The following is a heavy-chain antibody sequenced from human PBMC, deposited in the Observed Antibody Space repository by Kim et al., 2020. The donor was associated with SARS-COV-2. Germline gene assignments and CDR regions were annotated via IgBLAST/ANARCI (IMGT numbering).Heavy chain of an antibody. Sequence: ASVKVSCKASGYTFTSYGISWVRQAPGQGLEWMGWISAYNGNTNYAQKLQGRDTMTTDTSTSTAYMELRSLRSDDTAVYYCARMYYYDSSGYPLDYWGQGTLVTVSS. V-gene: IGHV1-18*01. D-gene: IGHD3-22*01. CDR2: ISAYNGNT. J-gene: IGHJ4*02. CDR3: ARMYYYDSSGYPLDY. CDR1: GYTFTSYG.